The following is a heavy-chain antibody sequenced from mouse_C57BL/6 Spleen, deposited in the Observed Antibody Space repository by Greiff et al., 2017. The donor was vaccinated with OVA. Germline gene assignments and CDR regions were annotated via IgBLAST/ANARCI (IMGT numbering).Heavy chain of an antibody. CDR2: ISSGGSYT. V-gene: IGHV5-6*01. CDR3: ARLDDYGDY. D-gene: IGHD2-4*01. CDR1: GFTFSSYG. Sequence: EVNLVESGGDLVKPGGSLKLSCAASGFTFSSYGMSWVRQTPDKRLEWVATISSGGSYTYYPDSVKGRFTISRDNAKNTLYLQMSSLKSEDTAMYYCARLDDYGDYWGQGTTLTVSS. J-gene: IGHJ2*01.